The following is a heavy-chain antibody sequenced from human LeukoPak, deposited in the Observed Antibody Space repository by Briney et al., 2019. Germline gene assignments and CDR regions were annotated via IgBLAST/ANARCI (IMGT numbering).Heavy chain of an antibody. Sequence: GESLKISCKGSGYSFTSYWIGWVRQMPGKGLEWMGIIYPGDSDTRYSPSFQGQVTISADKSISTAYLQWSSLKASDTAMYYCARLKTSPVRKRRLQPPVYYGMDVWGQGTTVTVSS. V-gene: IGHV5-51*01. J-gene: IGHJ6*02. D-gene: IGHD5-24*01. CDR1: GYSFTSYW. CDR3: ARLKTSPVRKRRLQPPVYYGMDV. CDR2: IYPGDSDT.